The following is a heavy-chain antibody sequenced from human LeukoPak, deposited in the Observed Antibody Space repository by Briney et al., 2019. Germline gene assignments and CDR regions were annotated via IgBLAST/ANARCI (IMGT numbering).Heavy chain of an antibody. D-gene: IGHD3-10*01. CDR2: IYTSGST. CDR1: GGSIGSYY. J-gene: IGHJ4*02. CDR3: ARDRGSTMVSDY. V-gene: IGHV4-4*07. Sequence: PSETLSLTCTVSGGSIGSYYWSWIRQPAGRGLEWIGRIYTSGSTNYNPSLKSRVTMSVDTSKNQFSLTLTSVTAADTAVYYCARDRGSTMVSDYWGQGALVTVSS.